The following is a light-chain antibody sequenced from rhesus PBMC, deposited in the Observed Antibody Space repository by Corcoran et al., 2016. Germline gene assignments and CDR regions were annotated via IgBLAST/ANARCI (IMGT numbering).Light chain of an antibody. CDR3: QHHNSYPYN. V-gene: IGKV1-25*01. CDR2: QAS. J-gene: IGKJ2*01. CDR1: QGISSY. Sequence: DIQMTQSPSSLSASVGDTVTITCRASQGISSYLAWYQQKPGKAPNLLIYQASTLQSGVPSRFSGSGSGTDFTLTICSLQPEEFATYYWQHHNSYPYNFGQGTKVEIK.